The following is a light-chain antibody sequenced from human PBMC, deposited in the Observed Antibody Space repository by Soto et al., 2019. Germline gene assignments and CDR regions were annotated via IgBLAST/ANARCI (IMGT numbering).Light chain of an antibody. V-gene: IGKV3-20*01. CDR1: QSVSSSY. CDR2: GAS. Sequence: EIVLTRSPGALSLSSGERATLSCGASQSVSSSYLAWYQQKPGQAPRLLIYGASTRATGIPDRFSGSGSGTDFTLTISRLEPEDFAVYYCQQYGSSPRTFGQGTKVEIK. J-gene: IGKJ1*01. CDR3: QQYGSSPRT.